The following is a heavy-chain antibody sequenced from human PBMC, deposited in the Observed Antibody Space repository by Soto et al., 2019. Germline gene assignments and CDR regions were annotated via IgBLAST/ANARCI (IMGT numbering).Heavy chain of an antibody. CDR3: AREESYYGMDV. Sequence: DTLSLTCAVYGGSFSGYYWSWIRQPPGKGLEWIGEINHSGSTNYNPSLKSRVTISVDTSKNQFSLKLSSVTAADTAVYYCAREESYYGMDVWGQGTTVTVSS. J-gene: IGHJ6*02. CDR2: INHSGST. CDR1: GGSFSGYY. V-gene: IGHV4-34*01.